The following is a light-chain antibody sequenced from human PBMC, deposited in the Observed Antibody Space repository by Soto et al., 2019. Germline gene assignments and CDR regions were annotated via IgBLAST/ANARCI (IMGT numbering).Light chain of an antibody. CDR3: HQRNQ. J-gene: IGKJ1*01. V-gene: IGKV1-5*01. CDR1: QSISSW. Sequence: DIQMTQSPSILSAIVGDRVTITCRASQSISSWLAWYQQKPGKAPKLLIYDASNLESGVPSRFSGSRSGTDFTLTIISVEPEDFAMYYCHQRNQFGQGTKVDIK. CDR2: DAS.